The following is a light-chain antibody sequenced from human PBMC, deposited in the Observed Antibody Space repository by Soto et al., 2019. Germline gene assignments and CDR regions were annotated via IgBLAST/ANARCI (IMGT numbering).Light chain of an antibody. CDR1: QSITTY. CDR2: AAS. CDR3: QQIYSAPLT. J-gene: IGKJ4*01. V-gene: IGKV1-39*01. Sequence: DLQMTQSPSSLSASVGDRVTITCRASQSITTYLNWYRQKPGKAPKLLIYAASSLQSGVPSRFSGSGSETEFTLSISSLQPEDFATYFCQQIYSAPLTFGGRTKVEIK.